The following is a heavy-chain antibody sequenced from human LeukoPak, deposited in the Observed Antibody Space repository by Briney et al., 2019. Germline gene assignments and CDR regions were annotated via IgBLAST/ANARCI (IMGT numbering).Heavy chain of an antibody. CDR3: ASNYYDSSGYRRRGFQH. CDR2: IYYSGRT. J-gene: IGHJ1*01. D-gene: IGHD3-22*01. Sequence: SETLSLTCSVSSGSISSYYWSWIRQPPGKGLEWIGYIYYSGRTSYNPSLKSRVTISVDTSKNQFSLKLSSVTAADTAVYYCASNYYDSSGYRRRGFQHWGQGTLVTVSS. V-gene: IGHV4-59*01. CDR1: SGSISSYY.